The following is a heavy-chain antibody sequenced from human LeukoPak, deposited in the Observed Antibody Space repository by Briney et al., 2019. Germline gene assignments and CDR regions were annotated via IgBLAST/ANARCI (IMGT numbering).Heavy chain of an antibody. J-gene: IGHJ5*02. CDR1: GYTFTGYY. D-gene: IGHD3-3*02. Sequence: GASVKVSCKASGYTFTGYYMHWVRQAPGQGLEWMGWINPNSGGTNYAQKSQGRVTMTRDTSISTAYMELSRLRSDDTAVYYCAREGIYLAFDLWGQGTLVSVSS. CDR3: AREGIYLAFDL. V-gene: IGHV1-2*02. CDR2: INPNSGGT.